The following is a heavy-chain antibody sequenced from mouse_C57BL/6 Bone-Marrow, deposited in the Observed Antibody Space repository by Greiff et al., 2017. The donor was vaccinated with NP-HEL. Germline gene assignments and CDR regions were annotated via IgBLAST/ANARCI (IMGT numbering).Heavy chain of an antibody. CDR2: IRSKSSNYAT. D-gene: IGHD1-1*01. CDR3: VRDPYYYGSSYFDY. CDR1: GFTFNTYA. V-gene: IGHV10-3*01. J-gene: IGHJ2*01. Sequence: EVKLVESGGGLVQPKGSLKLSCAASGFTFNTYAMHWVRQAPGKGLEWVARIRSKSSNYATYYADSVKERFTISRDDSQSMLYLQMNNLKTENTAMYYCVRDPYYYGSSYFDYWGQGTTLTVSS.